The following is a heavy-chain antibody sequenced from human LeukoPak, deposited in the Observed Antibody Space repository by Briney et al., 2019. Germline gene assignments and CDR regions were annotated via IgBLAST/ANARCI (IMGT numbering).Heavy chain of an antibody. CDR1: GGTFSSYT. Sequence: ASVKVSCKASGGTFSSYTISWVRQAPGQGLEWMGWMNPNSGNTGYAQKFQGRVTMTRNTSISTAYMELSSLRSEDTAVYYCARRAVAGGWGQGTLVTVSS. CDR2: MNPNSGNT. J-gene: IGHJ4*02. D-gene: IGHD6-19*01. CDR3: ARRAVAGG. V-gene: IGHV1-8*02.